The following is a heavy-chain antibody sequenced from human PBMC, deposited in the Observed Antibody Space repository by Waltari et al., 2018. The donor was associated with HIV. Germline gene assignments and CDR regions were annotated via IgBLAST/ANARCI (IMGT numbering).Heavy chain of an antibody. J-gene: IGHJ4*02. V-gene: IGHV1-2*02. CDR2: INCYSGDT. D-gene: IGHD2-15*01. CDR3: AAAEYYYFYY. CDR1: RYNFMTYY. Sequence: SVKVSCKTSRYNFMTYYIHWMRQPPGQGLEYMGWINCYSGDTKYRQRFQCRVTMTRDTSISTAYMEISRLTSDDTAVYYCAAAEYYYFYYWGQGTLVTVSS.